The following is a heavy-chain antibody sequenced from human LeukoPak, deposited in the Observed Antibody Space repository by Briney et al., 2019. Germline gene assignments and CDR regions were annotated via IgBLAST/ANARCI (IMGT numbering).Heavy chain of an antibody. J-gene: IGHJ5*02. CDR3: ARVLSSSFWFDP. Sequence: GGSLRLSCAASGFTFSSYAMSWVRQAPGKGLEWVSAISGSGGSTYYADSVKGRFTISRDNSKNTLYLQMNSLRAEDTAVYYCARVLSSSFWFDPWGQGTLVTVSS. CDR2: ISGSGGST. D-gene: IGHD6-13*01. CDR1: GFTFSSYA. V-gene: IGHV3-23*01.